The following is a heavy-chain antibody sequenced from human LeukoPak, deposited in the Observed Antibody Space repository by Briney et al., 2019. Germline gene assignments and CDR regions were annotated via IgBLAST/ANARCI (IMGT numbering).Heavy chain of an antibody. CDR3: ARSPWGITMIAEA. CDR2: IYSGGTT. J-gene: IGHJ5*02. CDR1: GFSVSSNY. Sequence: GGSLRLSCAASGFSVSSNYMSWVRQAPGKGLEWVSVIYSGGTTYYADSVKGRFIISRDSSKNTLYLQMNNLRAEDTAVYYCARSPWGITMIAEAWGQGTLVTVSS. D-gene: IGHD3-22*01. V-gene: IGHV3-53*01.